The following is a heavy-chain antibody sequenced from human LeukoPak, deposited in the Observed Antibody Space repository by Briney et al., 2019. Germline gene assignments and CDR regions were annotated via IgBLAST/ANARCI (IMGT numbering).Heavy chain of an antibody. V-gene: IGHV3-30-3*01. CDR1: GFTLSSYA. J-gene: IGHJ4*02. D-gene: IGHD4-17*01. CDR3: ARGGGRMTTMTDAFDY. CDR2: ISYDGINK. Sequence: GRSLRLSCAGSGFTLSSYAMQWVRQGPGKGLEWVAVISYDGINKYYADSVKGRFTISRDNSKNTLYLQMYSLRVEDTAVYYCARGGGRMTTMTDAFDYWGQGTLVSVSS.